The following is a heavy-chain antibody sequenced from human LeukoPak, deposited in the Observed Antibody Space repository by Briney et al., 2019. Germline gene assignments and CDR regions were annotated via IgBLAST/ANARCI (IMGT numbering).Heavy chain of an antibody. D-gene: IGHD4-23*01. J-gene: IGHJ3*02. CDR1: GFTFSSYA. V-gene: IGHV3-30*04. CDR3: AREDDYGGPNAFDI. CDR2: ISYDGSNK. Sequence: GGSLRLSCAASGFTFSSYAMHWVRQAPGKGLEWVAVISYDGSNKYYADSVKGRFTISRDNSKNTLYLQMNSLRAEDTAVYYCAREDDYGGPNAFDIWGQGTMVTVSS.